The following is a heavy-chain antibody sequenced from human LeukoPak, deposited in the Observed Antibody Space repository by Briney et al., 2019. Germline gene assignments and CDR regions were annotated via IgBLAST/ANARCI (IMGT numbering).Heavy chain of an antibody. Sequence: GGSLRLSCAASGFTFSNYAMHWVRQAPGKALEWVAVISYNGRNEYYADSVKGRFTISRDNSKNTLYLQMNSLRAEDTPGYSGARDLRLPYSSSTSCPGVDYWGQGTLVTVSS. V-gene: IGHV3-30*04. CDR1: GFTFSNYA. D-gene: IGHD2-2*01. J-gene: IGHJ4*02. CDR3: ARDLRLPYSSSTSCPGVDY. CDR2: ISYNGRNE.